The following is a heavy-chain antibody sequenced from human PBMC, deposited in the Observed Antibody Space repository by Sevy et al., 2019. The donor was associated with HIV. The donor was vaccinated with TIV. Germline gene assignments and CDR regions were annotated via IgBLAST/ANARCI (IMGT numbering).Heavy chain of an antibody. Sequence: ASVNVSCKASGYTFTSYGISWVRQAPGQGLEWMGWISAYNGNTNYAQKLQGRVTMTTDTSTSTAYMELRSLRSDDTAVYYCARDLSGSYLDAFDIWGQGTMVTVSS. CDR2: ISAYNGNT. J-gene: IGHJ3*02. CDR1: GYTFTSYG. CDR3: ARDLSGSYLDAFDI. D-gene: IGHD1-26*01. V-gene: IGHV1-18*01.